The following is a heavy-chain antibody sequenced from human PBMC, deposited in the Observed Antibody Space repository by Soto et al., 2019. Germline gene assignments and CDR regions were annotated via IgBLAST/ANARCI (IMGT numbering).Heavy chain of an antibody. Sequence: PGESLKISCKGSGYTFTNYWIGWVRQMPGKGPEWMGIIYPGDSDTKYNPSFQGQVTISADKSITTAYLQWSSLKAADTAMYYCVRSGTSSGRFSDYWGQGTLVTVSS. V-gene: IGHV5-51*01. D-gene: IGHD2-15*01. CDR3: VRSGTSSGRFSDY. CDR1: GYTFTNYW. CDR2: IYPGDSDT. J-gene: IGHJ4*02.